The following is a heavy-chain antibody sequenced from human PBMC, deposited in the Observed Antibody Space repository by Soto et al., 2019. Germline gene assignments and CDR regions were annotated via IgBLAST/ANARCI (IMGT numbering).Heavy chain of an antibody. J-gene: IGHJ5*02. Sequence: QVQLVESGGGLVKPGGSLRLCCAASGFTFSDYYMSWIGQAPGKGLEWVSYFSSSGSTIYYADSVKGRFTFYRDNAKNSMYLQRSSLRDETTAVYYCARDWATLRYSSSTRCFAHWGQRALVTVSS. D-gene: IGHD2-2*01. CDR2: FSSSGSTI. CDR1: GFTFSDYY. V-gene: IGHV3-11*01. CDR3: ARDWATLRYSSSTRCFAH.